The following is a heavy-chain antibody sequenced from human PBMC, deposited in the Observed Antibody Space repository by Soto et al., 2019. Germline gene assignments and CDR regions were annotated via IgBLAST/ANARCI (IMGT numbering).Heavy chain of an antibody. CDR3: ARDYYGSGGDDYYYYYYMDV. D-gene: IGHD3-10*01. V-gene: IGHV1-3*01. Sequence: ASVKVSCKASGYTFTSYAMHWVRQAPGQRLEWMGWINAGNGNTKYSQKFQGRVTITRDTSASTAYMELSSLRSEDTVVYYCARDYYGSGGDDYYYYYYMDVWGKGTTVTVSS. CDR2: INAGNGNT. CDR1: GYTFTSYA. J-gene: IGHJ6*03.